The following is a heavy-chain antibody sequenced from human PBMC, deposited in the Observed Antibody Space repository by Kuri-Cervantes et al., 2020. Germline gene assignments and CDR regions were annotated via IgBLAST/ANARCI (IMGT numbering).Heavy chain of an antibody. J-gene: IGHJ4*02. CDR2: ISNTGGTM. CDR1: GFSVTNYE. Sequence: GGSLRLSCVASGFSVTNYEMNWVRQAPGKGLEWISYISNTGGTMYYADSVKGRFTISRDNAKNSLYLQMNSLRAENTAVYYCASWGSGSWWGQGTLVTVSS. D-gene: IGHD3-10*01. CDR3: ASWGSGSW. V-gene: IGHV3-48*03.